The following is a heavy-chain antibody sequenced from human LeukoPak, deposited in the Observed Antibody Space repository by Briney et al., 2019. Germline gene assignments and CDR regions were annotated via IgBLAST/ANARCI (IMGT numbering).Heavy chain of an antibody. CDR3: ARGRWGYYYGSGSYYRDY. CDR1: GESLNDYY. CDR2: ITHNGST. Sequence: SETLSLTCAVHGESLNDYYWSWIRQSPGKGLEWIGEITHNGSTTYNPSLKSRVTISVDTSKNQFSLKLSSVTAADTAVYYCARGRWGYYYGSGSYYRDYWGQGTLVTVSS. D-gene: IGHD3-10*01. J-gene: IGHJ4*02. V-gene: IGHV4-34*01.